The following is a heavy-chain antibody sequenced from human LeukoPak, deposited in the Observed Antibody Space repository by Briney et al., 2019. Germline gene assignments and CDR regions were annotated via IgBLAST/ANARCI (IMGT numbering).Heavy chain of an antibody. Sequence: GRSLRLSCAASGFTFSSYSMNWVRQAPGKGLEWVSSISSSSSYIYYADSVKGRFTISRDNAKNSLYLQMNSLRAEDTAVYYCARDSRYDFWSGHRSGMDVWGQGTTVTVSS. J-gene: IGHJ6*02. D-gene: IGHD3-3*01. CDR3: ARDSRYDFWSGHRSGMDV. CDR1: GFTFSSYS. CDR2: ISSSSSYI. V-gene: IGHV3-21*01.